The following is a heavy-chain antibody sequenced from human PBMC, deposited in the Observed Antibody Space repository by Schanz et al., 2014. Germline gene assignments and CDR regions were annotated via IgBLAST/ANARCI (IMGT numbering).Heavy chain of an antibody. CDR3: ASVIMVAGNHRDGRDV. Sequence: VQLVDSGGGLVKPGGSLRLSCAASGFTFGDYYMSWIRQAPGKGLEWISYISNSGTYTKYADSVKGRFVISRDNARSSLYLQMSSLRDGDTAVYYCASVIMVAGNHRDGRDVWGQGTTVIVSS. D-gene: IGHD6-19*01. V-gene: IGHV3-11*05. CDR2: ISNSGTYT. J-gene: IGHJ6*02. CDR1: GFTFGDYY.